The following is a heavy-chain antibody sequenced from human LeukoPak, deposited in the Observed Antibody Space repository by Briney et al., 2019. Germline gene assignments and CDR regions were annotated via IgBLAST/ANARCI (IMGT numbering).Heavy chain of an antibody. V-gene: IGHV3-74*01. Sequence: KGXVWVSRISGDGSDTRYADSVKGRFIISRDNAKNTLYLQLNGLRAEDTAVYYCARDFDWGSGHWGQGALVTVSS. J-gene: IGHJ4*02. CDR3: ARDFDWGSGH. CDR2: ISGDGSDT. D-gene: IGHD7-27*01.